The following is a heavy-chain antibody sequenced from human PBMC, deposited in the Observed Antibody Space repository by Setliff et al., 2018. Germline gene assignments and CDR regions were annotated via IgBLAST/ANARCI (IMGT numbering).Heavy chain of an antibody. J-gene: IGHJ5*02. V-gene: IGHV3-11*04. CDR1: GFRFSDLY. Sequence: GGSLRLSCAASGFRFSDLYMSWVRQVPGKGLEWLSKISGAGTTVYYADSVRGRFTISRDNAKKSLSLQMNGLRAEDTSVYYCGRDVFDFRTGQGGPWGQGTRVTVSS. CDR3: GRDVFDFRTGQGGP. D-gene: IGHD3-3*01. CDR2: ISGAGTTV.